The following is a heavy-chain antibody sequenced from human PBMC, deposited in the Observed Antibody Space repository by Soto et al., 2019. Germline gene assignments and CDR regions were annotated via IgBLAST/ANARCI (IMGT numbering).Heavy chain of an antibody. J-gene: IGHJ6*02. CDR1: GGTFNSYA. CDR2: IIPIFGTA. Sequence: QVQLVQSGAEVKKPGSSVKVSCKASGGTFNSYAISWVRQAPGQGLEWMGGIIPIFGTADYAQKFQGRITITADESTSTAYMELSSLRSEDTAVYYCASQWGQAKRYYYYGMDVWGQGTTVTVSS. V-gene: IGHV1-69*12. D-gene: IGHD3-16*01. CDR3: ASQWGQAKRYYYYGMDV.